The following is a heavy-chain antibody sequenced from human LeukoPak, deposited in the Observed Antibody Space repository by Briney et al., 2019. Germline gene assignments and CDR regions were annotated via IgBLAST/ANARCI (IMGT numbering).Heavy chain of an antibody. D-gene: IGHD3-10*01. V-gene: IGHV3-23*01. CDR3: AKMRSPFDY. Sequence: AMXXXXXXXGKGLEWVSAISGSGGSTYYADSVKGRFTISRDNSKNTLYLQMNSLRAEDTAVYYCAKMRSPFDYWGQGTLVTVSS. J-gene: IGHJ4*02. CDR2: ISGSGGST. CDR1: A.